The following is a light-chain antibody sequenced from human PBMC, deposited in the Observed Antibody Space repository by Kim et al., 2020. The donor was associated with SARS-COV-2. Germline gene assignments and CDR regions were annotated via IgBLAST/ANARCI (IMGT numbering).Light chain of an antibody. Sequence: RQTATLTCTGNSNNVGYQGAAWLQHRPGHPPKLLFYRNSNRPSGISDRLSASWSGSTASLTISGLQPEDEADYFCIAWDISLSAWVFGGGTKLTVL. J-gene: IGLJ2*01. CDR3: IAWDISLSAWV. CDR2: RNS. V-gene: IGLV10-54*01. CDR1: SNNVGYQG.